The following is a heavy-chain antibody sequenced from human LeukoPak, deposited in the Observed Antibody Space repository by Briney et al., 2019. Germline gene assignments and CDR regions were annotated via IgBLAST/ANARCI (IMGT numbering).Heavy chain of an antibody. CDR1: GFTFNDYT. D-gene: IGHD1-26*01. V-gene: IGHV3-43*01. Sequence: GGSLRLSCAASGFTFNDYTMHWVRQAPGKGLEWVSLIRCGGGSTYYADSVKGRFTISRDNSKNSLYLQMNSLRTEDTALYYCAKDLRGLGHWGQGTLVTVSA. CDR3: AKDLRGLGH. CDR2: IRCGGGST. J-gene: IGHJ4*02.